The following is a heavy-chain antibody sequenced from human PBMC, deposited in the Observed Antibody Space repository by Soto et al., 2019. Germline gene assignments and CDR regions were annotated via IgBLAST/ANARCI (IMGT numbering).Heavy chain of an antibody. D-gene: IGHD2-21*02. Sequence: PGGSLRLSCAASGFTFSSYAMSWVRQAPGKGLEWVSAISGSGGSTYYADSVKGRFTISRDNSKNTLYLQMNSLRAEDTAVYYCAKDRHIVVVTAIKDYWGQGTLVTVSS. CDR3: AKDRHIVVVTAIKDY. V-gene: IGHV3-23*01. J-gene: IGHJ4*02. CDR1: GFTFSSYA. CDR2: ISGSGGST.